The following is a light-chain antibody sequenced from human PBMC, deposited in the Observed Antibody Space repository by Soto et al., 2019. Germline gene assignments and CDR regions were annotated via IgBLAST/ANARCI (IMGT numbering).Light chain of an antibody. CDR2: GAS. J-gene: IGKJ1*01. CDR3: QQSYSTPPWT. Sequence: TQSPATLSVSPGDRATLPCRANQSVRSNLAWYQQRPGQAPRFHIYGASTRAAGVPARFSGSGSGTDFTLTISSLQPEDFATYYCQQSYSTPPWTFGQGTKVDIK. CDR1: QSVRSN. V-gene: IGKV3-15*01.